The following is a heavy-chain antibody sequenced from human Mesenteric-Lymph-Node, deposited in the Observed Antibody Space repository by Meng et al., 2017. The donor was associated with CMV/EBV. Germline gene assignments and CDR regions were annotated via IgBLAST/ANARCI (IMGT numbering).Heavy chain of an antibody. CDR1: GGSISSYY. D-gene: IGHD1-26*01. CDR2: IYTSGST. J-gene: IGHJ6*02. Sequence: GSLRLSCTVSGGSISSYYWSWIRQPAGKGLEWIGRIYTSGSTNYNPSLKSRVTMSVDTSKNQFSLKLSSVTAADTAVYYCARGARGSYYVWDYYYGMDVWGQGTTVTVSS. CDR3: ARGARGSYYVWDYYYGMDV. V-gene: IGHV4-4*07.